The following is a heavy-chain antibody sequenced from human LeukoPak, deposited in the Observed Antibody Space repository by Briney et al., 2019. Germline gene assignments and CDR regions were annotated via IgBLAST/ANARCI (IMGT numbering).Heavy chain of an antibody. CDR2: INPNSGGT. V-gene: IGHV1-2*02. D-gene: IGHD4/OR15-4a*01. Sequence: ASVKVSCKASGYTFTGYYMHWVRQAPGQGLEWMGWINPNSGGTHFAQEFQGRVTMTRDTSINTAYMELSRLRSDDTAVYYCARNYAVNLVSNYYMDVWGKGTTVTVSS. CDR1: GYTFTGYY. CDR3: ARNYAVNLVSNYYMDV. J-gene: IGHJ6*03.